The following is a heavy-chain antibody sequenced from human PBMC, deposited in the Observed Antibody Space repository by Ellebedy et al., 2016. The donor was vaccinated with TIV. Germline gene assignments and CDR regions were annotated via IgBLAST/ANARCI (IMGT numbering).Heavy chain of an antibody. D-gene: IGHD6-13*01. CDR1: GITFSISS. CDR3: ARGRAAAAGRWSFDY. Sequence: GESLKISXAASGITFSISSMNWVRQAPGTGLEWVSYISSSGTPIYYADSVKGRFTISRDNAKNSLYLQMNSLRAEDTAVYYCARGRAAAAGRWSFDYWGQGTLVTVSS. V-gene: IGHV3-48*04. J-gene: IGHJ4*02. CDR2: ISSSGTPI.